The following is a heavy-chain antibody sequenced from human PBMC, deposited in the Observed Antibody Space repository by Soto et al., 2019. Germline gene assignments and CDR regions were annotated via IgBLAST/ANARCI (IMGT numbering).Heavy chain of an antibody. CDR1: GYSFTSYW. V-gene: IGHV5-51*01. CDR2: IYPGDSDT. Sequence: PGESLKISCKGSGYSFTSYWIGWVRQMPGKGLEWMGIIYPGDSDTRYSPSFQGQVTISADKSISTAYLQWSSLKASDTAVYYCARTVRVAAAGTLGYYYGMDVWGQGTTVTVSS. D-gene: IGHD6-13*01. J-gene: IGHJ6*02. CDR3: ARTVRVAAAGTLGYYYGMDV.